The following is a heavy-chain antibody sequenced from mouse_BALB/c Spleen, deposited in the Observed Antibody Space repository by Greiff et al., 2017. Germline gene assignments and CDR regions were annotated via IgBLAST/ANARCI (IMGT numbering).Heavy chain of an antibody. Sequence: EVKLVESGPGLVKPSQSLSLTCTVTGYSITSDYAWNWIRQFPGNKLEWMGYISYSGSTSYNPSPKSRISITRDTSKNQFFLQLNSVTTEDTATYYCAREVGAYWGQGTLVTVSA. V-gene: IGHV3-2*02. D-gene: IGHD1-1*02. CDR1: GYSITSDYA. J-gene: IGHJ3*01. CDR2: ISYSGST. CDR3: AREVGAY.